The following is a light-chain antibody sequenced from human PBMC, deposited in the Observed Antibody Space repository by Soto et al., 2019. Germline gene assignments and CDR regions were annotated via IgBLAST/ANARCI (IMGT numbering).Light chain of an antibody. J-gene: IGKJ5*01. CDR2: DAA. V-gene: IGKV1-39*01. CDR1: QNINTY. CDR3: QQTSSAPFT. Sequence: DIQLGQSPYTLSAAVGDRDTIACGASQNINTYLNWYQQKPGKAPKLLIFDAASLQNGVPSRFSGGGSRTDFTLTITSLQPEDFATYYCQQTSSAPFTFGPGTRLEIK.